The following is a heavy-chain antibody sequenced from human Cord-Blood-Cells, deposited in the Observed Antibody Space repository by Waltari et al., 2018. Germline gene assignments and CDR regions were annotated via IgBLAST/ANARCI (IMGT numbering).Heavy chain of an antibody. CDR2: ISSIRSTI. Sequence: EVQLVESGGGLVQPGGSLRLSCAASGFTFSSYSMNWVRQAPGKGLEWVSYISSIRSTIYYADSVKGRFTISRDNAKNSLYLQMNSLRDEDTAVYYCARDLGYDSSHSYFDYWGQGTLVTVSS. V-gene: IGHV3-48*02. CDR3: ARDLGYDSSHSYFDY. D-gene: IGHD3-22*01. J-gene: IGHJ4*02. CDR1: GFTFSSYS.